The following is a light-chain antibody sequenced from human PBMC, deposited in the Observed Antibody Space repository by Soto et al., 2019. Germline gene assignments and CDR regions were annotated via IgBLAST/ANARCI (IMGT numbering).Light chain of an antibody. V-gene: IGLV2-14*03. CDR3: TSWTTSTTMI. CDR1: RSDIGAYNF. J-gene: IGLJ2*01. CDR2: DVN. Sequence: QSALTQPASVSGSPGQSITISCTGTRSDIGAYNFVSWYQQHPGEVPKLILYDVNVRPSGVSNRFSGFKSGNTASLTISGLQAEDEADYYCTSWTTSTTMIFGGGTKVTVL.